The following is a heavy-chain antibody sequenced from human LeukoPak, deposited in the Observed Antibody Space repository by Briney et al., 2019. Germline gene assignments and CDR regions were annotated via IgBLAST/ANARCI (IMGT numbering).Heavy chain of an antibody. CDR1: GLTFSNYW. V-gene: IGHV3-7*01. CDR2: IKHDGSEK. J-gene: IGHJ6*03. Sequence: GGSLRLSCAASGLTFSNYWMSWVRQGPGKGLEWVANIKHDGSEKYYIDSVKGRFTISRDNAKNSVHLQMNRLRAEDTAVYYCARVRREMKRSLGRTTEYSYYYYMDVWGKGTTVTVSS. D-gene: IGHD1/OR15-1a*01. CDR3: ARVRREMKRSLGRTTEYSYYYYMDV.